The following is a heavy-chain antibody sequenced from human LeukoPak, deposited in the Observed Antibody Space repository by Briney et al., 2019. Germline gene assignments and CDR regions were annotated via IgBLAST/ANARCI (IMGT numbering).Heavy chain of an antibody. J-gene: IGHJ3*02. V-gene: IGHV5-51*01. D-gene: IGHD3-22*01. CDR2: IYPGDSDT. Sequence: GESLKISCKGSGYSFTSYWIGWVRLMPGKGLEWMGIIYPGDSDTRYSPSFQGQVTISADKSISTAYLQWSSLKASDTAMYYCARHGATMIVFDAFDIWGQGTMVTVSS. CDR1: GYSFTSYW. CDR3: ARHGATMIVFDAFDI.